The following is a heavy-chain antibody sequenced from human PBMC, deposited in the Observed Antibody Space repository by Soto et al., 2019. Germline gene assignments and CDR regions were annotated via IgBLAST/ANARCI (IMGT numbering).Heavy chain of an antibody. V-gene: IGHV1-18*01. CDR3: ARVWVRGEVDF. D-gene: IGHD3-10*01. CDR2: ISVNKGIT. CDR1: GYSFNTYG. J-gene: IGHJ4*02. Sequence: QVQLVQSGGEVKKPGASVKVSCKASGYSFNTYGISWVREAPGQPLEWMGWISVNKGITNYAQKFQGRIIMTTDTSTSTAYMELRGLRSDDTAVYYCARVWVRGEVDFWGQGTLVTVSS.